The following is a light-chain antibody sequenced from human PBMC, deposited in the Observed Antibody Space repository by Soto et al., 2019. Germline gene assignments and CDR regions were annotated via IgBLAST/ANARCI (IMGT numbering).Light chain of an antibody. V-gene: IGKV1-12*01. J-gene: IGKJ4*01. CDR2: AAY. CDR1: QRITSW. CDR3: QQADSFPLA. Sequence: DILMTQSPSSVSAAVGDIVIIACGASQRITSWLAWYQQKPGEAPKLLIFAAYRLQSGDPSRFSGSGSGTDFTLTINGLQPEDFATYYCQQADSFPLAFGGGTKVEVK.